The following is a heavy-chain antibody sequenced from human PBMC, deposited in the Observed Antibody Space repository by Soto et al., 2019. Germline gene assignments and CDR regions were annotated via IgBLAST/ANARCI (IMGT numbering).Heavy chain of an antibody. J-gene: IGHJ6*02. Sequence: QLQLQESGPGLVKPSETLSLSCTVSGGSITSSFYWGWIRQPPGKGLEWVGSIYGTGNTYYNPSLKGRVTISADTSKNQCSLNLISVNAADTAVYYCRSSSRYSTDVWGQGATVTVSS. CDR1: GGSITSSFY. D-gene: IGHD6-13*01. V-gene: IGHV4-39*01. CDR3: RSSSRYSTDV. CDR2: IYGTGNT.